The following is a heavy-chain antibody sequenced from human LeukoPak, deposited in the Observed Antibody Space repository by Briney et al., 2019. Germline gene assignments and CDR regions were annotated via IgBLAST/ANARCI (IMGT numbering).Heavy chain of an antibody. Sequence: SVKVSCKASGGTLSSYAISWVRQAPGQGLEWMGGIIPIFGTANYAQKFQGRVTITADESTSTAYMELSSLRSEDTAVYYCAGSQLPALFDYWGQGTLVTVSS. CDR3: AGSQLPALFDY. CDR1: GGTLSSYA. CDR2: IIPIFGTA. J-gene: IGHJ4*02. D-gene: IGHD2-2*01. V-gene: IGHV1-69*13.